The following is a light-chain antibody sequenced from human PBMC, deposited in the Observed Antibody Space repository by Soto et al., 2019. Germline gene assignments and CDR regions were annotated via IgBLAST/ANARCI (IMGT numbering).Light chain of an antibody. J-gene: IGKJ5*01. Sequence: EIVFTQSPGTLSLYLGERATLSGRASQSVSNHYLAWYQQKPGKAHRLIIYGASTRDTGIPARFSGSVSGTEFTLTISSLQSEDLAVYYGQQYKNWPTITFGQGTRLEIK. V-gene: IGKV3-15*01. CDR1: QSVSNH. CDR3: QQYKNWPTIT. CDR2: GAS.